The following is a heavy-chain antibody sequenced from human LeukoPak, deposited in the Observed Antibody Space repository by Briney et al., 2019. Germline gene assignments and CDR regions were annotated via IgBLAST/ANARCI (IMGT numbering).Heavy chain of an antibody. J-gene: IGHJ4*02. CDR3: ASIPPIGGYNWNYDDYYFDY. CDR1: GGSISSGGYY. V-gene: IGHV4-31*03. D-gene: IGHD1-7*01. CDR2: IYYSGST. Sequence: SETLSLTCTVSGGSISSGGYYWSCIRQHPGKGLEWIGYIYYSGSTYYNPSLKSRVTISVDTSKNQFSLKLSSVTAADTAVYYCASIPPIGGYNWNYDDYYFDYWGQGTLVTVSS.